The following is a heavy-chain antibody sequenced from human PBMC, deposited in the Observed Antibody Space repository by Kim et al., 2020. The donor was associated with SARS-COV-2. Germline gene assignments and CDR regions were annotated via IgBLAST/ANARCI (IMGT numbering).Heavy chain of an antibody. J-gene: IGHJ6*02. CDR3: ARDFSYYDILTGPIFYGMDV. V-gene: IGHV3-53*01. D-gene: IGHD3-9*01. CDR2: IYSGGST. Sequence: GGSLRLSCAASWFTVSSNYMSWVRQAPGKGLEWVSVIYSGGSTYYADSVKGRFTISRDNSKNTLYLQMNSLRAEDTAVYYCARDFSYYDILTGPIFYGMDVWGQGTTVTVSS. CDR1: WFTVSSNY.